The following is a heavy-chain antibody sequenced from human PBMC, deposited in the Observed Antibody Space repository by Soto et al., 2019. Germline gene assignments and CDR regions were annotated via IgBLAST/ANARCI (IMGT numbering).Heavy chain of an antibody. CDR1: GYTFTGYY. CDR3: ARVIAARQNGMDV. CDR2: INPNSGGT. J-gene: IGHJ6*02. D-gene: IGHD6-6*01. V-gene: IGHV1-2*02. Sequence: ASVKVSCQASGYTFTGYYMHWVRQAPGQGLEWMGWINPNSGGTNYAQKFQGRVTMTRDTSISTAYMELSRLRSDDTAVYYCARVIAARQNGMDVWGQGTTVTVSS.